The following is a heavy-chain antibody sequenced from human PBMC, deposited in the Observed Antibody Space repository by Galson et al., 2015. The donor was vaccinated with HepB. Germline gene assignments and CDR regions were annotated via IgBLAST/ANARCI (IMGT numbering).Heavy chain of an antibody. CDR2: INTNTGNP. Sequence: SVKVSCKASGYTFTNYAMNWVRQAPGQGLEWMGWINTNTGNPAYAQGFTGRFVFSLDTSVSTAYLQISSLTAADTAVYYCAREGDVQLRFFAHRFDPWGQGTLVTVSS. CDR3: AREGDVQLRFFAHRFDP. J-gene: IGHJ5*02. CDR1: GYTFTNYA. V-gene: IGHV7-4-1*02. D-gene: IGHD3-3*01.